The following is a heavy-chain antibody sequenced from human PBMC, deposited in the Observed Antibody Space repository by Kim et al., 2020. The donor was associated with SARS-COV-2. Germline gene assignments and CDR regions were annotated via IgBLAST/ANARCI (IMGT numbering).Heavy chain of an antibody. V-gene: IGHV4-39*01. Sequence: NPSLKRRVTISVDTSKNQFALKLSSVTAADTAVYYCARRPNTAMSLYYFDYWGQGTLVTVSS. J-gene: IGHJ4*02. CDR3: ARRPNTAMSLYYFDY. D-gene: IGHD5-18*01.